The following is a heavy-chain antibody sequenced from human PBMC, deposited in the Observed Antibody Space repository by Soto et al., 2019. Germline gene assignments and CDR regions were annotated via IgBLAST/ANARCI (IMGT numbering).Heavy chain of an antibody. J-gene: IGHJ5*02. CDR1: GFSFTGYY. CDR2: INAHSGGT. CDR3: AKDLTRQLAYWLDP. Sequence: ASVKVSCKASGFSFTGYYIHWLRQAPGQGLEWMGWINAHSGGTEYAQKFQGRVTLTRDTSIATAYLTLTSLTSDDTSLYYCAKDLTRQLAYWLDPWGQGTQVTVSS. D-gene: IGHD6-6*01. V-gene: IGHV1-2*02.